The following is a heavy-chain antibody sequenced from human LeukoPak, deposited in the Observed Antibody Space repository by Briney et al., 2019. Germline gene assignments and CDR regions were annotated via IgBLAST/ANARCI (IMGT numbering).Heavy chain of an antibody. CDR3: ASRSTGGLWYLDY. V-gene: IGHV5-51*01. CDR1: GYSFTTYW. Sequence: GESLKISCKGSGYSFTTYWIGWVRQMPGKGLEWMGIIYPGDSDTRYSPSFRGQVTISADKSISTAYLQWSSLKASDTAMYYLASRSTGGLWYLDYCGQRTLVTVSS. J-gene: IGHJ4*02. CDR2: IYPGDSDT. D-gene: IGHD2-8*02.